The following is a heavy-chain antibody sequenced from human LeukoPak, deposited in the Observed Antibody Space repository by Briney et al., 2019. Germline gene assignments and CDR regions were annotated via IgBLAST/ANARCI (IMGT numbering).Heavy chain of an antibody. D-gene: IGHD6-13*01. J-gene: IGHJ4*02. Sequence: GGSLRLSCAASGFTFSSYAMSWVRQAPWKGLEWVSAISGSGGSTYYADSVKGRFTISRDNSKNTLYLQMNSLRAEDTAVYYCAKVGGTSSSWYYFDYWGQGTLVTVSS. CDR2: ISGSGGST. CDR3: AKVGGTSSSWYYFDY. V-gene: IGHV3-23*01. CDR1: GFTFSSYA.